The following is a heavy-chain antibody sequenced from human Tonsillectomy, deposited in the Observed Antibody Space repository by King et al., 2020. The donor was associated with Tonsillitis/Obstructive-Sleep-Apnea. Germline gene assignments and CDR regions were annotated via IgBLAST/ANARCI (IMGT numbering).Heavy chain of an antibody. Sequence: VQLPESGPGLVKPSETLSLTCTVSGGSISSYYWSWIRQPPGKGLEWIGYIYHSGSTNYNPTLKSRVTMSVDTAKNQFSLKLSSVTAADTAVYYCARDMVLEAGGDAFDLWGQGTMVTVSS. J-gene: IGHJ3*01. CDR2: IYHSGST. V-gene: IGHV4-59*01. D-gene: IGHD2-8*01. CDR1: GGSISSYY. CDR3: ARDMVLEAGGDAFDL.